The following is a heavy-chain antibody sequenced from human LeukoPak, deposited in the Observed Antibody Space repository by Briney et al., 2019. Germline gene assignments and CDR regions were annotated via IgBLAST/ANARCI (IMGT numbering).Heavy chain of an antibody. CDR3: ARDSPLGYCSGGSCYNWFDP. CDR2: NSAYNGNT. D-gene: IGHD2-15*01. Sequence: ASVNVSCKASGYTFTSYGISWVRQAPAQGLEWMGWNSAYNGNTNYAQKHQGRVTMTTDTSTSTAYMELRSLRSDDTAVYYCARDSPLGYCSGGSCYNWFDPWGQGTLVTVSS. V-gene: IGHV1-18*01. J-gene: IGHJ5*02. CDR1: GYTFTSYG.